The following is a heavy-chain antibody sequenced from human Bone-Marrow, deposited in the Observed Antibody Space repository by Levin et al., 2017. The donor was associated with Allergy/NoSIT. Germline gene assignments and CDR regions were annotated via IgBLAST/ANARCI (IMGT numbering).Heavy chain of an antibody. Sequence: GESLKISCTGTGFSFNRYGMHWVRQAPGKGLEWVASISDDGSKKYFGESVKGRFTISRDKAKNMVFLQMTGLGPNDTALYYCAKDRAHFDFWPDSWGQGTLVIVSS. J-gene: IGHJ4*02. CDR3: AKDRAHFDFWPDS. V-gene: IGHV3-30*18. D-gene: IGHD3-3*01. CDR2: ISDDGSKK. CDR1: GFSFNRYG.